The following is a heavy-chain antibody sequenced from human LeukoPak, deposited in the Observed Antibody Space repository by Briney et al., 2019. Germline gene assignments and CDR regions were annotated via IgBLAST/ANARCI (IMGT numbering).Heavy chain of an antibody. Sequence: ASVKVSCKVSGYTLTELSMHWVRQAPGKGLEWMGGFDPEDGETIYAQKFQGRVTMTEDTSTDTAYMELSSLRSEDTAAYYCATGRGKPMVRGVIINNWFDPWGQGTLVTVSS. V-gene: IGHV1-24*01. CDR2: FDPEDGET. CDR3: ATGRGKPMVRGVIINNWFDP. D-gene: IGHD3-10*01. CDR1: GYTLTELS. J-gene: IGHJ5*02.